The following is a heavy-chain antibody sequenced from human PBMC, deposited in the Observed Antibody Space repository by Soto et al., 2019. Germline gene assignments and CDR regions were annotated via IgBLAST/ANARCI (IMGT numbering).Heavy chain of an antibody. D-gene: IGHD3-3*01. CDR2: ISSSSSYI. Sequence: PGGSLRLSCAASGFTFSSYSMNWVRQAPGKGLEWVSSISSSSSYIYYADSVKGRFTISRDNAKNSLYLQMNSLRAEVTAVYYCARSGVWSSFYYYGMDVWGQGATVTVSS. V-gene: IGHV3-21*01. CDR1: GFTFSSYS. CDR3: ARSGVWSSFYYYGMDV. J-gene: IGHJ6*02.